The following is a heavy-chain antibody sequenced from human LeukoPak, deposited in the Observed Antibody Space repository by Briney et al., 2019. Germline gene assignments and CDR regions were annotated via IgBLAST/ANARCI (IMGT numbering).Heavy chain of an antibody. CDR2: INTNTGNP. CDR1: GDSFSSYP. D-gene: IGHD2-2*01. J-gene: IGHJ6*03. CDR3: ARAEVYCSSTSCYLSRTYYMDV. Sequence: ASVKVSCKASGDSFSSYPINWVRQAPGQGLEWMGWINTNTGNPTYAQGFTGRFVFSLDTSVSTAYLQISSLKAEDTAVYYCARAEVYCSSTSCYLSRTYYMDVWGKGTTVTVSS. V-gene: IGHV7-4-1*02.